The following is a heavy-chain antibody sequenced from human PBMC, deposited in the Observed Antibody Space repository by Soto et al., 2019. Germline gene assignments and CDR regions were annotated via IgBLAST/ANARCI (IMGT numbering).Heavy chain of an antibody. J-gene: IGHJ4*02. CDR2: INMDGSST. D-gene: IGHD2-2*01. Sequence: EVQLVESGGGLVQSGGSLRLSCAASGFTFSGDWMHWVRQGAGKGLVWVSRINMDGSSTNYADSVKGRFTISRDNAKNTLYLQMNSLSVDDTAVYYCARGPRGLYHHDYWGQGALVTVSS. CDR1: GFTFSGDW. V-gene: IGHV3-74*01. CDR3: ARGPRGLYHHDY.